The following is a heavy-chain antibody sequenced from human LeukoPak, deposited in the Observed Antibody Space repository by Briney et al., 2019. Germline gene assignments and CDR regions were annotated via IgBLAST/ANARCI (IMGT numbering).Heavy chain of an antibody. CDR3: ARDTSFNYGAHAMDV. CDR2: ISGSGVNT. CDR1: GFTFDNYA. Sequence: PGGSLRLSCAASGFTFDNYAMNWVRQAPGKGLEWVLGISGSGVNTYYADSVKGRFTISRDNSKNTPYLQLNSLRGEDTAIYYCARDTSFNYGAHAMDVWGQGTTVTVSS. J-gene: IGHJ6*02. V-gene: IGHV3-23*01. D-gene: IGHD4/OR15-4a*01.